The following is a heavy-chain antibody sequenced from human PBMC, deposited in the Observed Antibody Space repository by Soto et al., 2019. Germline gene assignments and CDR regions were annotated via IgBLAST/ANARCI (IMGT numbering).Heavy chain of an antibody. CDR2: IIPILGIA. V-gene: IGHV1-69*02. D-gene: IGHD2-2*01. Sequence: QVQLVQSGAEVKKPGSSVKVSCKASGGTFSSYTISWVRQAPGQGLEWMGRIIPILGIANYAQKFQGRVTITADKSTSTAYMELSSLRSEDTAVYYCARGSTSRCGMDVWGQGTTVTVSS. CDR1: GGTFSSYT. J-gene: IGHJ6*02. CDR3: ARGSTSRCGMDV.